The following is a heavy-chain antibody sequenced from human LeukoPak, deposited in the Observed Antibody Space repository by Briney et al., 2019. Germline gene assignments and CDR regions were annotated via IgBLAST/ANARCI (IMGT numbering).Heavy chain of an antibody. J-gene: IGHJ4*02. D-gene: IGHD2-2*01. V-gene: IGHV3-20*04. CDR2: INWSGGST. CDR1: GFAFDEHG. CDR3: ARAPITSPFYFDY. Sequence: GGSLRLSCTASGFAFDEHGMSWVRQVPGKGLEWVSGINWSGGSTGYADPLRGRFTISRVNAKSSLYLQMDSPRAEDTALYYCARAPITSPFYFDYWGQGTLVTVSS.